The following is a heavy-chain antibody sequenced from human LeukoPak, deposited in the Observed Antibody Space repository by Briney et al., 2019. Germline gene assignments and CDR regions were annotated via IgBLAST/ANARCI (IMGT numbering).Heavy chain of an antibody. CDR3: ASKSPSYYDFWSGYLDYYYGMDV. Sequence: PGGSLRLSCAASGFTFSSYEMNWVRQAPGKGLEWVSYITSASTTYYADSVKGRFTISRDNAKNSLYLQMNSLRAEDTAVYYCASKSPSYYDFWSGYLDYYYGMDVWGQGTTVTVSS. CDR1: GFTFSSYE. J-gene: IGHJ6*02. V-gene: IGHV3-48*03. D-gene: IGHD3-3*01. CDR2: ITSASTT.